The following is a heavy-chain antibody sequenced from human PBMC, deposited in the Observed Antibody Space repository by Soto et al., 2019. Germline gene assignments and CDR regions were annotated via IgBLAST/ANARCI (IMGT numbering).Heavy chain of an antibody. Sequence: QLQLQESGSGLVKPSQTLSLTCAVSGGSISSGGYSWSWIRQPPGKGLEWIGYIYHRGSTYYIPSRKSRVTISVDRSKNQFSLKLSSVTAADTAVYYGARAGGLGAVAADYWGQGTLVTVSS. V-gene: IGHV4-30-2*01. J-gene: IGHJ4*02. CDR2: IYHRGST. CDR3: ARAGGLGAVAADY. D-gene: IGHD6-19*01. CDR1: GGSISSGGYS.